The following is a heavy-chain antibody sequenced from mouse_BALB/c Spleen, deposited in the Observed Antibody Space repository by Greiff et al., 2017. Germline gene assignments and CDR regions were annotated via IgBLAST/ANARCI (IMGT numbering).Heavy chain of an antibody. CDR2: ISYSGST. J-gene: IGHJ4*01. Sequence: VQLQQSGPGLVKPSQSLSLTCTVTGYSITSDYAWNWIRQFPGNKLEWMGYISYSGSTSYNPSLKSRISITRDTSKNQFFLQLNSVTTEDTATYYCAREGITTALYAMDYWGQGTSVTVSS. D-gene: IGHD1-2*01. CDR1: GYSITSDYA. CDR3: AREGITTALYAMDY. V-gene: IGHV3-2*02.